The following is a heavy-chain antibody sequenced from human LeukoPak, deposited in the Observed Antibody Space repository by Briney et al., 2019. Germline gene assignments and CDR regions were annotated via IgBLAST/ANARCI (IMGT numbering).Heavy chain of an antibody. CDR3: ARHAGGAIYFDY. V-gene: IGHV4-59*08. D-gene: IGHD3-16*01. CDR1: GGSISSYY. CDR2: IYYSGST. Sequence: SETLSLTCTVSGGSISSYYWSWLRQPPGKGLEWIGYIYYSGSTNYNPSLKSRVTISVDTSKNQFSLKLSSVTAADTAVYYCARHAGGAIYFDYWGQGTLVTVSS. J-gene: IGHJ4*02.